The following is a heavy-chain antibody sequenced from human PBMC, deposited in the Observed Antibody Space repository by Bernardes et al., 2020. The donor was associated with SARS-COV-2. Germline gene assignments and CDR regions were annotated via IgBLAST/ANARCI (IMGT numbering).Heavy chain of an antibody. CDR1: GFTVSTHY. J-gene: IGHJ4*02. Sequence: GRSLRLSCAGSGFTVSTHYMSWVRQAPGKGLEWVSVIQTGGNTYYADSVQGRFTISRDKSKNTLYLQMNSLTTEDTAMYYCARETDLDYWGQGTLVTVSS. CDR3: ARETDLDY. V-gene: IGHV3-66*02. CDR2: IQTGGNT.